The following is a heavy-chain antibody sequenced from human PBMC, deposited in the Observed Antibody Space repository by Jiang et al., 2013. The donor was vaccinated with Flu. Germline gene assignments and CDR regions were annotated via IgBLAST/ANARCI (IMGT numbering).Heavy chain of an antibody. CDR2: IDWDDDR. CDR1: GFSLSTSGMC. Sequence: KPTQTLTLTCTFSGFSLSTSGMCVSWIRQPPGKALEWLARIDWDDDRYYSTSLKTRLTISKDTSKNQVVLTMTNMDPVDTATYYCARMTIAARSLDYWGQGTLVTVSS. V-gene: IGHV2-70*11. D-gene: IGHD6-6*01. J-gene: IGHJ4*02. CDR3: ARMTIAARSLDY.